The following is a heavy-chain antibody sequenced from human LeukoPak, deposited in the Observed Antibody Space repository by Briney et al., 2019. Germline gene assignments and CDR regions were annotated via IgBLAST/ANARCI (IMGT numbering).Heavy chain of an antibody. Sequence: HWASVKVSCKVSGYTLTELSMHWVRQAPGKGLEWMGGFDPEDGETIYAQKFQGRVTMTEDTSTDTAYMELSSPRSEDTAVYYCAGFWSGYYFNWGQGTLVTASS. CDR3: AGFWSGYYFN. CDR1: GYTLTELS. CDR2: FDPEDGET. D-gene: IGHD3-3*01. V-gene: IGHV1-24*01. J-gene: IGHJ4*02.